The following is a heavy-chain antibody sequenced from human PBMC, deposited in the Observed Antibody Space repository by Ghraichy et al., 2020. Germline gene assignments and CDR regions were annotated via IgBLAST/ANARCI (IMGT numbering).Heavy chain of an antibody. J-gene: IGHJ4*02. CDR1: GFTVFSNY. CDR2: IYTGGST. V-gene: IGHV3-53*01. D-gene: IGHD1-26*01. Sequence: GESLNISCAASGFTVFSNYMSWVRQAPGKGLEFVSLIYTGGSTYYADSVKGRFTISRDDSKNTLYLQMNGLTDADTAVYYGARVEGYSGPFDYWGQGTLVTVSS. CDR3: ARVEGYSGPFDY.